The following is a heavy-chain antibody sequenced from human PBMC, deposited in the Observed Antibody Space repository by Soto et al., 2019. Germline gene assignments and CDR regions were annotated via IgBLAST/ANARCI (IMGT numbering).Heavy chain of an antibody. J-gene: IGHJ3*02. CDR1: GGSISSYF. D-gene: IGHD3-3*01. Sequence: QVQLQESGPGLAKPSETLSLTCTVSGGSISSYFWSWIRQPAGKGLEWIGRIYTSGSTNYNPSLKSRVTMSVDTSKNQFSLRLSSVTAADTAVYYCARDGDFWSGSYAFDIWGQGTMVNVSS. CDR3: ARDGDFWSGSYAFDI. V-gene: IGHV4-4*07. CDR2: IYTSGST.